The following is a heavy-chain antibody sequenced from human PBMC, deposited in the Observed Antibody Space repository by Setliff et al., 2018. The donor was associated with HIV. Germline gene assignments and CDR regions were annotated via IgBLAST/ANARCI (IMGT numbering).Heavy chain of an antibody. CDR2: INIDSGHT. J-gene: IGHJ3*02. CDR3: ARAFSGYKFDSWGFEI. Sequence: EASVKVSCKASGYSFTAYGISWVRQAPGQGFEWMGWINIDSGHTNFAQKFQDRVTVTTDTSTNTTYMELRGLRGDDTAMYYCARAFSGYKFDSWGFEIWGQGTMVTVSS. D-gene: IGHD5-18*01. V-gene: IGHV1-18*01. CDR1: GYSFTAYG.